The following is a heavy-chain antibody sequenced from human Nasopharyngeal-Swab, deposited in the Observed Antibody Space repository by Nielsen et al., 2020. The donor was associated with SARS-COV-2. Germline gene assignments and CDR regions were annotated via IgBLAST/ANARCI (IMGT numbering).Heavy chain of an antibody. CDR1: GDSVSSNSAA. J-gene: IGHJ4*02. CDR2: TYFRSKWLN. Sequence: SQTLSLTCAIPGDSVSSNSAAWTWIRQSPSRGLEWLGRTYFRSKWLNDYAVSVKSRITINQDTSRNQFSLQLNSVTPEDTAIYYCARGSGTYSDYFDYWGQGTLVSVPS. D-gene: IGHD1-26*01. V-gene: IGHV6-1*01. CDR3: ARGSGTYSDYFDY.